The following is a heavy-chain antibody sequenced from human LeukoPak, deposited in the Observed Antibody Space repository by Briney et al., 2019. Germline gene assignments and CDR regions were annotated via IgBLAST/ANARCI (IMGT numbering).Heavy chain of an antibody. CDR2: INPNSGGT. J-gene: IGHJ4*02. CDR3: ARVDDFWSGYYQPYYFDY. Sequence: GASVKVSCKASGYTFTGYYMHWVRQAPGQGLEWMGWINPNSGGTNYAQKLQGRVTMTRDTSISTAYMELSRLRSDDTAVYYCARVDDFWSGYYQPYYFDYWGQGTLVTVSS. V-gene: IGHV1-2*02. CDR1: GYTFTGYY. D-gene: IGHD3-3*01.